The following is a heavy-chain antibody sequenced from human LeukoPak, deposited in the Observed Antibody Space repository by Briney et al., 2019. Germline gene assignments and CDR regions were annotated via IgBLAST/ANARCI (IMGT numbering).Heavy chain of an antibody. V-gene: IGHV4-59*12. CDR2: IYYSGST. CDR1: GGSISSCY. J-gene: IGHJ4*02. D-gene: IGHD5-24*01. CDR3: ARTEERRDGYNGLDY. Sequence: PSETLSLTCTVSGGSISSCYWSWIRQPPGKGLEWIGYIYYSGSTNYNPSLKSRVTISLDTSKNQISLKLSSVTAADTAVYYCARTEERRDGYNGLDYWGQGTLVTVSS.